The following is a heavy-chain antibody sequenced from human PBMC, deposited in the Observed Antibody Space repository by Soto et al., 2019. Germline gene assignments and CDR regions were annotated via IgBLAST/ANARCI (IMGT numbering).Heavy chain of an antibody. J-gene: IGHJ6*02. CDR3: AKVVRADSTSSNYYYYSAMDV. CDR2: ISNDGRNK. CDR1: GFSFSTFG. Sequence: QVQMVESGGGVVQPGRSLTLSCAASGFSFSTFGMHWVRQAPGKGLQWLAVISNDGRNKYYEDSVNGRFTISRDNSKDTVFLQMNSLRGEDTGTYYCAKVVRADSTSSNYYYYSAMDVWGQGTTVTVSS. D-gene: IGHD6-6*01. V-gene: IGHV3-30*18.